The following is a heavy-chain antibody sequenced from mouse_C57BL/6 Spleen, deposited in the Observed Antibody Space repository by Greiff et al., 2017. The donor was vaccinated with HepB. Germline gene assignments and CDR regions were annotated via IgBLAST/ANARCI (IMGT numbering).Heavy chain of an antibody. CDR3: ARMGPLRQWYFDV. J-gene: IGHJ1*03. V-gene: IGHV1-80*01. CDR1: GYAFSSYW. Sequence: VQLQQSGAELVKPGASVKISCKASGYAFSSYWMNWVKQRPGKGLEWIGQIYPGDGDTNYNGKFKGKATLTADKSSSTAYMQLSSLTSEDSAVYFCARMGPLRQWYFDVWGTGTTVTVSS. CDR2: IYPGDGDT. D-gene: IGHD2-4*01.